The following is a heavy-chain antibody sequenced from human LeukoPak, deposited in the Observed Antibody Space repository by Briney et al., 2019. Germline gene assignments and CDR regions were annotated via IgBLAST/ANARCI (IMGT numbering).Heavy chain of an antibody. D-gene: IGHD5-12*01. CDR2: INPNSGGT. J-gene: IGHJ4*02. Sequence: ASVTVSCKASGYTFTGYYMHWVRQAPGQGLEWMGRINPNSGGTNYAQKFQGRVTMTRDTSISTAYMELSRLRSDDTAVYYCARNLRGYSGYDGDYWGQGTLVTVSS. CDR3: ARNLRGYSGYDGDY. CDR1: GYTFTGYY. V-gene: IGHV1-2*06.